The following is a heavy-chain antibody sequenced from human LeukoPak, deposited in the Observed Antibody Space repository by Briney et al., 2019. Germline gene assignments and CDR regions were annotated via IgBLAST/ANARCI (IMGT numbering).Heavy chain of an antibody. CDR3: ARRNYGSSCYNWFDA. D-gene: IGHD6-13*01. CDR1: GFTFSSYS. CDR2: ISSSRSYI. Sequence: GGSLRLSCAASGFTFSSYSMNWVRQAPGKGLEWVSSISSSRSYIYYADSVKGRFTISRDNAKNSLYLQMNSLRAEDTAVYYWARRNYGSSCYNWFDAWGQGTLVTVSS. V-gene: IGHV3-21*01. J-gene: IGHJ5*02.